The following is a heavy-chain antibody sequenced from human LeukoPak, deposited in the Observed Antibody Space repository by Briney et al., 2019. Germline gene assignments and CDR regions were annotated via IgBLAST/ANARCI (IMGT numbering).Heavy chain of an antibody. CDR2: TYYRAKWYH. CDR1: GDSVSSNNAA. CDR3: ARDVNGAFTRSWFDP. Sequence: SQTLSLTCAISGDSVSSNNAAWVWIRQSPSRGLEWLGRTYYRAKWYHDYAVSVKSRISFNPDTSKNQFFLQLNSVTPEDTAVYYCARDVNGAFTRSWFDPWGQGTRVTVS. V-gene: IGHV6-1*01. J-gene: IGHJ5*02. D-gene: IGHD4-17*01.